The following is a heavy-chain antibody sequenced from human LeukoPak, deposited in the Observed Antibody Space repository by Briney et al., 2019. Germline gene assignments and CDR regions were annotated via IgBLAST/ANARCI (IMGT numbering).Heavy chain of an antibody. J-gene: IGHJ5*02. V-gene: IGHV1-8*02. CDR3: ARVISGMYSYGHGWFDP. Sequence: ASVKVSCKASGYTFTSYDINWVRQATGQGLEWMGWMNPNSGNTGYAQKFQGRVTMTRDTSISTAYMELSRLRSDDTAVYYCARVISGMYSYGHGWFDPWGQGTLVTVSS. CDR2: MNPNSGNT. CDR1: GYTFTSYD. D-gene: IGHD5-18*01.